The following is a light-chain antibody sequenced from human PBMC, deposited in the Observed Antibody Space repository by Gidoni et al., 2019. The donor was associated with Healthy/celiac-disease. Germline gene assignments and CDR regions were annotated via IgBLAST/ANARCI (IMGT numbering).Light chain of an antibody. V-gene: IGKV3-11*01. CDR3: QQRSNWPPSWT. Sequence: DIVLTQSPATLSLSPGERATLSCRASQSVSSYLDWYQQKPGQAPRLLIYDASNRATGIPARFSGSGSGTDFTLTISSLEPEDFAVYYCQQRSNWPPSWTFGQGTKVEIK. CDR2: DAS. J-gene: IGKJ1*01. CDR1: QSVSSY.